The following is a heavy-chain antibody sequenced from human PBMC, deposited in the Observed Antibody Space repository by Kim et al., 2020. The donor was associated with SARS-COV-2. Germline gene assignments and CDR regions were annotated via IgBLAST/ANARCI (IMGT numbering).Heavy chain of an antibody. V-gene: IGHV3-23*01. J-gene: IGHJ4*02. Sequence: PGGSLRLSCAASGFTFNSYAMSWFRQAPVKGLEWVSGITKRGDKPFYADSVKGRFTISRDNSKNMLYLQMNSLRAEDTAVYYCAKETPSPGLVRGLITTIDYWGQGTPVTVSS. D-gene: IGHD3-10*01. CDR2: ITKRGDKP. CDR1: GFTFNSYA. CDR3: AKETPSPGLVRGLITTIDY.